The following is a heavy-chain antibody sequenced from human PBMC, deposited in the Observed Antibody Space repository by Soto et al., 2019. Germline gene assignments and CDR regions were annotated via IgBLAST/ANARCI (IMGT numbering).Heavy chain of an antibody. CDR1: GYKFISHS. CDR3: ARGSFCGGAPGCRDMDV. J-gene: IGHJ6*02. CDR2: ISAYNGNT. Sequence: QIQLVQSGGEVKKPGASVKVSCKSSGYKFISHSITWVRQAPGQGLEWMGRISAYNGNTNYAQKLQGRFTMTTDTSTNTGYMELRSLRSDDTAVYYCARGSFCGGAPGCRDMDVWGQGTTVTVSS. D-gene: IGHD2-21*01. V-gene: IGHV1-18*01.